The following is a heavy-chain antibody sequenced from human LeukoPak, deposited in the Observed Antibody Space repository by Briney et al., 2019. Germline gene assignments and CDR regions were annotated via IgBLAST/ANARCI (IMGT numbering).Heavy chain of an antibody. V-gene: IGHV4-34*01. CDR3: ARGRGAITMVRGVSVWFDP. CDR2: INHSGST. Sequence: SETLSLTCAVYGGSFSGYYWSWIRQPPGKGLERIGEINHSGSTNYNPSLKSRVTISVDTSKNQFSLKLSSVTAADTAVYYCARGRGAITMVRGVSVWFDPWGQGTLVTVSS. CDR1: GGSFSGYY. D-gene: IGHD3-10*01. J-gene: IGHJ5*02.